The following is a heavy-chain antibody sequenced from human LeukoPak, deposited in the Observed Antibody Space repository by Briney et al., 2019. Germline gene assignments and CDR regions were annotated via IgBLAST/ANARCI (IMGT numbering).Heavy chain of an antibody. CDR1: GFTFSSYA. J-gene: IGHJ4*02. CDR3: AKGRNGFDWSKPFDY. Sequence: GGSLRLSCAASGFTFSSYAMSWVRQAPGKGLEWVSAISGSGGSTYYADSVKGRFTISRDNSKNTLYLQMNSLRAEDTAVYYCAKGRNGFDWSKPFDYWGQGTLVTVSS. D-gene: IGHD3-9*01. V-gene: IGHV3-23*01. CDR2: ISGSGGST.